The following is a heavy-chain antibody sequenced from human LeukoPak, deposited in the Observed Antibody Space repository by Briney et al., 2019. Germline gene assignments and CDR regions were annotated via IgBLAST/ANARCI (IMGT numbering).Heavy chain of an antibody. CDR2: INHSGST. V-gene: IGHV4-34*01. CDR1: GGSFSGYY. Sequence: KTSETLSLTCAVYGGSFSGYYWSWIRQPPGKGLEWIGEINHSGSTNYNPSLKSRVTISVDTSKNQFSLKLSSVTAADTAVYYCARKSRNWNYDYWGQGTLVTVSS. J-gene: IGHJ4*02. CDR3: ARKSRNWNYDY. D-gene: IGHD1-7*01.